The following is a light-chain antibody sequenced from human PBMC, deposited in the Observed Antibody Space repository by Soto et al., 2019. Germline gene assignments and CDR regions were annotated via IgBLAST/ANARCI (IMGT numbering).Light chain of an antibody. J-gene: IGKJ4*01. CDR2: GAS. CDR3: QHVYSYPLT. CDR1: QGINHY. V-gene: IGKV1-9*01. Sequence: DIQLTQSPSFLSASVGDRVTITCRASQGINHYVAWYQQKPGKAPKCLIYGASALQSGVPSRFSGSGSWAEFTLSISSLQPEDLATYYFQHVYSYPLTFGGGTRVEI.